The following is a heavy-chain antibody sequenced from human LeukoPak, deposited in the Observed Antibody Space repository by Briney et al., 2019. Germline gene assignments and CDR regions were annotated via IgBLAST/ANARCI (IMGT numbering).Heavy chain of an antibody. D-gene: IGHD1-14*01. CDR3: ATETNGRHYDY. CDR1: GLTFSTSG. CDR2: IGPTGSDR. V-gene: IGHV3-21*06. Sequence: GGSLRLSCTASGLTFSTSGFNWVRQAPGKGLEWVASIGPTGSDRYHADSIKGRYTISRDNANNFLYLQMNSLRAEVTAVYYCATETNGRHYDYWGQGTLLTVSS. J-gene: IGHJ4*02.